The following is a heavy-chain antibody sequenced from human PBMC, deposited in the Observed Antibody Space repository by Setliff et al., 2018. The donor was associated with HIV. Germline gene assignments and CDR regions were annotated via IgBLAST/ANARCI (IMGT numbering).Heavy chain of an antibody. CDR3: ARSLLLGATGYYFDY. CDR2: IGTAGDP. CDR1: GFTFSNYD. Sequence: GGSLRLSCAASGFTFSNYDMHWVRQVPGRGLEWVSAIGTAGDPYYPTSVKGRFTISRENAKNSLYLQMNSLRAGDTAVYYCARSLLLGATGYYFDYWGQGTLVTVSS. D-gene: IGHD1-26*01. V-gene: IGHV3-13*05. J-gene: IGHJ4*02.